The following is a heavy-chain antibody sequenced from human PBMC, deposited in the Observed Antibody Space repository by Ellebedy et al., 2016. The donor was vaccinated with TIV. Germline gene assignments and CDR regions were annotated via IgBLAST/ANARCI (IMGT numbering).Heavy chain of an antibody. CDR1: GYTFTGYY. D-gene: IGHD5-18*01. Sequence: AASVKVSCKASGYTFTGYYMHWVRQAPGQGLEWMGWINPNSGGTNYAQKFQGWVTMTRDTSISTAYMELNRLRSDDTAVYYCARANTAMVRRNHMDVWGQGTTVTVSS. V-gene: IGHV1-2*04. CDR3: ARANTAMVRRNHMDV. J-gene: IGHJ6*02. CDR2: INPNSGGT.